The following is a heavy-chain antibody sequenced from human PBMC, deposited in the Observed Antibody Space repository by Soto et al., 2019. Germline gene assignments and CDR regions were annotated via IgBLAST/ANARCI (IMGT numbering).Heavy chain of an antibody. Sequence: PGESLKISCKGSGYSFTSYWISWVRQMPGKGLEWMGRIDPSDSYTNYSPSFQGHVTISADKSISTAYLQWSSLKASDTAMYYCARLRDPYYDFWSGYYTDYWGQGTLVTVSS. CDR1: GYSFTSYW. CDR3: ARLRDPYYDFWSGYYTDY. D-gene: IGHD3-3*01. CDR2: IDPSDSYT. J-gene: IGHJ4*02. V-gene: IGHV5-10-1*01.